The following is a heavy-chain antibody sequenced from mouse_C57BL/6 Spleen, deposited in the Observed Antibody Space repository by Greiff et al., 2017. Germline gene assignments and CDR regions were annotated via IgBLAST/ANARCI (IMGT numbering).Heavy chain of an antibody. CDR1: GYTFTSYW. V-gene: IGHV1-50*01. J-gene: IGHJ4*01. D-gene: IGHD2-4*01. CDR3: ARSGYDYFYAMDY. Sequence: VQLQQPGAELVKPGASVKLSCKASGYTFTSYWMQWVKQRPGQGLEWIGEIDPSDSYTNYNQKFKGKATLTVDTSSSTAYMQLSSLTSEDSAVYYCARSGYDYFYAMDYWGQGTSVTVSS. CDR2: IDPSDSYT.